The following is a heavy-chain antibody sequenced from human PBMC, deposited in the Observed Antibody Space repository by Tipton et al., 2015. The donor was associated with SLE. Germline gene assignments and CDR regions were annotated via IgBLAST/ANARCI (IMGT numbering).Heavy chain of an antibody. D-gene: IGHD1-26*01. J-gene: IGHJ2*01. V-gene: IGHV4-59*01. CDR2: IFYTGSV. Sequence: LSLTCTVSGGSISNSYWTWIRQPPGKGLEWIGSIFYTGSVHDNPSLTSRVTMSLDTSKSQFSLRLTSVSAADTAMYFCARRVPHHYYFDLWGRGTLVTVSS. CDR3: ARRVPHHYYFDL. CDR1: GGSISNSY.